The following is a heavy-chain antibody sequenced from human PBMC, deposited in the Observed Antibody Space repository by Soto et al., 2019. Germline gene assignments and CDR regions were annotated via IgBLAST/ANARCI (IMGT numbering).Heavy chain of an antibody. CDR3: AKVGGSYQENYFAY. V-gene: IGHV3-23*01. CDR2: ISGSGGST. CDR1: GFTFNNYA. Sequence: EVQLLESGGGLVQPGGSLRLSCAASGFTFNNYAMSWVRQAPGKGLEWVSAISGSGGSTYYADSVKGRFTISRDNSKNTLYLQMNSLRAEDTAVYHCAKVGGSYQENYFAYWGQGTLVTVSS. J-gene: IGHJ4*02. D-gene: IGHD1-26*01.